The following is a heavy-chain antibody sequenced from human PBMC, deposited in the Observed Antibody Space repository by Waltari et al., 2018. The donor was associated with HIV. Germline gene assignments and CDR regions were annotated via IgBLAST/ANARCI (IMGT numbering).Heavy chain of an antibody. CDR3: ARGDQWRIFLDSYYGLDV. J-gene: IGHJ6*02. CDR2: INQDATKK. D-gene: IGHD6-19*01. Sequence: EALLVESGGGVVKPGGSLRLSCEASKFWFSRYWMVWVRQASGKGLEWVANINQDATKKNYAESVKGRFSVSRDNGKYSVFLEMNRLRVQDTAVYFCARGDQWRIFLDSYYGLDVWGRGTTVIVSS. CDR1: KFWFSRYW. V-gene: IGHV3-7*01.